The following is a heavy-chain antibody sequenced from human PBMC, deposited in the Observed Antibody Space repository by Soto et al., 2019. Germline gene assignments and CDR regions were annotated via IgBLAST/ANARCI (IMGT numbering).Heavy chain of an antibody. CDR3: ARWVGATSFDY. Sequence: QVQLQESGPGLVKPSQTLSLTCTVSGGSISSGGYYWSWIRQHPGKGLEWIGYIYYSGSTYYNPSLKCRVTISVDTSKNLYSLELSSVTAADTAVDYCARWVGATSFDYWGQGTLVTVSS. V-gene: IGHV4-31*03. CDR2: IYYSGST. J-gene: IGHJ4*02. D-gene: IGHD1-26*01. CDR1: GGSISSGGYY.